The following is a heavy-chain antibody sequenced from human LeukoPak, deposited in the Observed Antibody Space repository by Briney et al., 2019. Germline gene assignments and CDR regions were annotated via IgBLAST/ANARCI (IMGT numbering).Heavy chain of an antibody. V-gene: IGHV3-21*01. D-gene: IGHD2-2*01. Sequence: GGSLRLSCAASGFTFSSYSMNWVRQAPGKGMEWVSSISSSSSYISYADSVKDRFAISRDNAKNSLYLQMNSLRADDTAVYDCARDPRYCSSTSCYLDYWGQGTLVTVSS. CDR1: GFTFSSYS. J-gene: IGHJ4*02. CDR2: ISSSSSYI. CDR3: ARDPRYCSSTSCYLDY.